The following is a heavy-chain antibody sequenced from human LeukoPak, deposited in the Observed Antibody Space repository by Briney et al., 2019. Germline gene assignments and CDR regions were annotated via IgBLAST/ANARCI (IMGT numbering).Heavy chain of an antibody. CDR3: ARGHSRGRYFDY. Sequence: SETLSLTCTVSGGSISSYYWSWIRQPPGKGLEWIGYIYYSGSTNYNPSLKSRVTISVDTSKNQFSLQLNSVTPEDTAVYYCARGHSRGRYFDYWGQGTLVTVSS. CDR1: GGSISSYY. CDR2: IYYSGST. J-gene: IGHJ4*02. D-gene: IGHD3-16*01. V-gene: IGHV4-59*12.